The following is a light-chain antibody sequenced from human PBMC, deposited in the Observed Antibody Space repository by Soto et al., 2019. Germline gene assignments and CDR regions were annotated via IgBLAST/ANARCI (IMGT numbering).Light chain of an antibody. J-gene: IGKJ1*01. Sequence: EIVMTQSPATVPLSPGERVTLSCRASQSVSIDLAWYQQKPGQAPRLLIYGASTRATDIPPSFTGSGSGTEFTLTISSLQSEDIAVYYCQQYNKWPQTFGQGTKVEIK. CDR2: GAS. CDR3: QQYNKWPQT. V-gene: IGKV3-15*01. CDR1: QSVSID.